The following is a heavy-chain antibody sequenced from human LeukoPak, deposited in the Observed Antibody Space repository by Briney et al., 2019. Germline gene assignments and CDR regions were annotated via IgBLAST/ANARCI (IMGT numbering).Heavy chain of an antibody. CDR2: IYTSGST. V-gene: IGHV4-61*02. J-gene: IGHJ5*02. D-gene: IGHD3-22*01. Sequence: SQTLSLTCTVSGGSISSGSYYWSWIRQPAGKGLEWIGRIYTSGSTNYNPSLKSRVTISVDTSKNQFSLKLSSVTAADTAVYYCARGPTYYYDSSGYYYGHWFDPWGRGTLVTVSS. CDR3: ARGPTYYYDSSGYYYGHWFDP. CDR1: GGSISSGSYY.